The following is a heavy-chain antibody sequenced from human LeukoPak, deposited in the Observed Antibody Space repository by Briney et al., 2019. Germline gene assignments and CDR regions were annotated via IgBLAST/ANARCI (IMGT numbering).Heavy chain of an antibody. D-gene: IGHD2-2*01. J-gene: IGHJ3*02. CDR1: GFTFSSYS. CDR3: ARDTYCSSTSCCHAGWAFDI. CDR2: ISSSSSYI. V-gene: IGHV3-21*01. Sequence: PGGSLRLSCAASGFTFSSYSMNWVRQAPGKGLEWVSSISSSSSYIYYADSVKGRFAISRDNAKNSLYLQMNSLRAEDTAVYYCARDTYCSSTSCCHAGWAFDIWGQGTMVTVSS.